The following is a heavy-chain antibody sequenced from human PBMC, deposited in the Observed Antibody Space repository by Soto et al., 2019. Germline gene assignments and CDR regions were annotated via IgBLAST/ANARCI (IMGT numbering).Heavy chain of an antibody. J-gene: IGHJ6*02. CDR3: ARHGMVRGVIITSSGMDV. D-gene: IGHD3-10*01. V-gene: IGHV5-10-1*01. CDR1: GYSFTSYW. CDR2: IDPSDSYT. Sequence: GESLKISCNGSGYSFTSYWISWVRQMPGKGLEWMGRIDPSDSYTNYSPSFQGHVTISADKSISTAYLQWSSLKASDTAMYYCARHGMVRGVIITSSGMDVWGQGTTVTVSS.